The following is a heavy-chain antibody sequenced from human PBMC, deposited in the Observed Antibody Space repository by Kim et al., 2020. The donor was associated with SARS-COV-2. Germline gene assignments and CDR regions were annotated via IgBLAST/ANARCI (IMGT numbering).Heavy chain of an antibody. CDR2: INPNSGGT. D-gene: IGHD6-19*01. J-gene: IGHJ4*02. Sequence: ASVKVSCKASGYTFTGYYMHWVRQAPGQGLEWMGWINPNSGGTNYAQKFQGRVTMTRDTSISTAYMELSRLRSDDTAVYYCASSDHIYSSGWYWMLDYWGQGTLVTVSS. CDR3: ASSDHIYSSGWYWMLDY. CDR1: GYTFTGYY. V-gene: IGHV1-2*02.